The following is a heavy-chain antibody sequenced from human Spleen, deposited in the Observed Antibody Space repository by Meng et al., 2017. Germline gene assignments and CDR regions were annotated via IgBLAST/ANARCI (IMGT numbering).Heavy chain of an antibody. V-gene: IGHV3-33*01. J-gene: IGHJ4*02. CDR3: TREGATY. Sequence: ALIWYDENNRKYADSVKGRFTISRDNSKNPLYQQMNSLRAEETAVYYCTREGATYWGQGIMVTVSS. CDR2: IWYDENNR.